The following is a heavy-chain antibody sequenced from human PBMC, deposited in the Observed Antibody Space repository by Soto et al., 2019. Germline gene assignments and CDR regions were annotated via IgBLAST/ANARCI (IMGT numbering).Heavy chain of an antibody. J-gene: IGHJ4*02. CDR3: AKARIAAGDYFDY. V-gene: IGHV3-30*18. D-gene: IGHD6-13*01. CDR2: ISYDGSNK. CDR1: GFTFSSYG. Sequence: GGSLRLSCAASGFTFSSYGMHWVRQAPGKGLEWVAVISYDGSNKYYADSVKGRFTISRDNSKNTLYLQMNSLRAEDTAVYYCAKARIAAGDYFDYWGQGTLVTSPQ.